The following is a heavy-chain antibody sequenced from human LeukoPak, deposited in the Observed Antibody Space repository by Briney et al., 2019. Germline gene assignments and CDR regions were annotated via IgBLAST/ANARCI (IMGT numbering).Heavy chain of an antibody. CDR3: ARGDFSDPFGQLDY. D-gene: IGHD3-10*01. Sequence: SETLSLTCTVSGGSISSYYWSWIRQPPGKGLEWIGYIYYSGSTNYNPSLKSRVTISVDTSKNQFSLKLSSVTAADPAVYYCARGDFSDPFGQLDYWGQGTLVTVSS. CDR1: GGSISSYY. J-gene: IGHJ4*02. CDR2: IYYSGST. V-gene: IGHV4-59*01.